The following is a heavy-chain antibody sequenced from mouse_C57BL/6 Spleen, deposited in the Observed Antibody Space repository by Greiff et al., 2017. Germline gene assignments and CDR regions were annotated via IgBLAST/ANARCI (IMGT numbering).Heavy chain of an antibody. CDR3: ARRHYYGSSVYFDY. V-gene: IGHV5-9*01. CDR2: ISGGGGNT. CDR1: GFTFSSYT. J-gene: IGHJ2*01. D-gene: IGHD1-1*01. Sequence: EVQLQESGGGLVKPGGSLKLSCAASGFTFSSYTMSWVRQTPEKRLEWVATISGGGGNTYYPDSVKGRFTISSDNAKNTLYLQMSSLRSEDTALYYCARRHYYGSSVYFDYWGQGTTLTVSS.